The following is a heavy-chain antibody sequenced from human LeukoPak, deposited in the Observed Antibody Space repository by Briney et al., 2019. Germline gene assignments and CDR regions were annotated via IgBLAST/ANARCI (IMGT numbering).Heavy chain of an antibody. Sequence: GGSLRLSCAASGFTFSSYWMSWVRQAPGKGLEWVANIKQDGSEKYYVDPVKGRFTISRDNAKNSLYLQMTSLRAEDTAVYYCARDRPATYDFWSGYSHAEYFQHWGQGTLVTVSS. J-gene: IGHJ1*01. V-gene: IGHV3-7*01. D-gene: IGHD3-3*01. CDR3: ARDRPATYDFWSGYSHAEYFQH. CDR1: GFTFSSYW. CDR2: IKQDGSEK.